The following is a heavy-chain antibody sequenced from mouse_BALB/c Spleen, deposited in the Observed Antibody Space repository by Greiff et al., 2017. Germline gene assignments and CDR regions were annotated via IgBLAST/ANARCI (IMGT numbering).Heavy chain of an antibody. CDR2: IDTSDSYT. Sequence: VQLQQSGAELVMPGASVKMSCKASGYTFTDYWMHWVKQRPGQGLEWIGAIDTSDSYTSYNQKFKGKATLTVDESSSTAYMQLSSLTSEDSAVYYCARGGKLGDYFDYWGQGTTLTVSS. CDR1: GYTFTDYW. V-gene: IGHV1-69*01. CDR3: ARGGKLGDYFDY. J-gene: IGHJ2*01. D-gene: IGHD4-1*01.